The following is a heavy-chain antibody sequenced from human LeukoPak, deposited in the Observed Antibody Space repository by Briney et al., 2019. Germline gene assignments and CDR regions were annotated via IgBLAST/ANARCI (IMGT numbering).Heavy chain of an antibody. D-gene: IGHD1-26*01. CDR2: INPNSGGT. V-gene: IGHV1-2*02. J-gene: IGHJ4*02. Sequence: ASVKVSCKASRYTFTGYYMHWVRQAPGERHEWMGWINPNSGGTNYAQKFQGRVTMTRDTSISTAYMELSRLRSDDTAVYYCAREGIVGATGGPYFDYWGQGTLVTVSS. CDR3: AREGIVGATGGPYFDY. CDR1: RYTFTGYY.